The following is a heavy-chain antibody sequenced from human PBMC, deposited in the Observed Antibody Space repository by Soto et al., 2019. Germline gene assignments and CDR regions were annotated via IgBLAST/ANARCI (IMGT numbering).Heavy chain of an antibody. CDR1: GGSFCGYY. J-gene: IGHJ6*02. CDR2: INHSGST. V-gene: IGHV4-34*01. D-gene: IGHD6-13*01. Sequence: PSETLSLTCAVYGGSFCGYYWSWIRQPPGKGLEWIGEINHSGSTNYNPSLKSRVTISVDTSKNQFSLKLSSVTAADTAVYYCARWKGSSWLPQLYYYYGMDVWGQGTTVTVSS. CDR3: ARWKGSSWLPQLYYYYGMDV.